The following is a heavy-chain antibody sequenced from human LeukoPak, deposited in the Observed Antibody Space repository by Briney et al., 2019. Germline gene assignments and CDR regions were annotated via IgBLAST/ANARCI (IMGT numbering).Heavy chain of an antibody. Sequence: SETLSLTCAVYGGSFSGYYWSWIRQPPGKGLEWIGEINHNGSTNYNPSLKSRVTMSVDTSKNQFSLKLSSVTAADTAVYYCARDSGTTGEVKFDPWGQGTLVTVSS. J-gene: IGHJ5*02. CDR3: ARDSGTTGEVKFDP. D-gene: IGHD3-10*01. CDR2: INHNGST. CDR1: GGSFSGYY. V-gene: IGHV4-34*01.